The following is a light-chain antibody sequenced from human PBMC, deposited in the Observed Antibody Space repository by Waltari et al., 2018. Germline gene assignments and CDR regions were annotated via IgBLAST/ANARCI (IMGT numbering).Light chain of an antibody. V-gene: IGLV2-14*01. Sequence: QSALTQPASVSGSPGQSITISCTGTSSAVGGYNYVSWYQQHPGKAPKRMIYEVSNRPSGVSNRFSGSKSGNTASLTISGLQAEDEADYYCSSYTSSSFWVFGGGTKLTVL. J-gene: IGLJ3*02. CDR2: EVS. CDR3: SSYTSSSFWV. CDR1: SSAVGGYNY.